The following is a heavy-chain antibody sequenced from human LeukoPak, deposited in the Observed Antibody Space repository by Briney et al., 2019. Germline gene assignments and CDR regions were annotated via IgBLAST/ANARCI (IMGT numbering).Heavy chain of an antibody. J-gene: IGHJ3*01. CDR3: ARLRWYGSSRVFDV. Sequence: PSETLSLTCSVSDDSIRSSYWSWIRQPPGKGLECIGYINYSGSTSYKPSLKSRVTISVDTSNNQFSLKLRSVTAADTAVYSCARLRWYGSSRVFDVWGQGTRVTVSS. V-gene: IGHV4-59*01. CDR2: INYSGST. D-gene: IGHD6-13*01. CDR1: DDSIRSSY.